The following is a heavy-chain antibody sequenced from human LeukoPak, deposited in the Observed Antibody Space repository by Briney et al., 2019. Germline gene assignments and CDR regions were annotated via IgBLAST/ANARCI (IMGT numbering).Heavy chain of an antibody. CDR3: AKTLGSSGELDDY. V-gene: IGHV4-39*01. D-gene: IGHD6-19*01. Sequence: SETLSLTCTVSGASISGSSYSWGWIRQPPGKGLEWIGSIYYSGSTYYNPSLKSRVTISVDTSKNQFSLKLSSVTAADTAVYYCAKTLGSSGELDDYWGQGTLVTVSS. CDR2: IYYSGST. J-gene: IGHJ4*02. CDR1: GASISGSSYS.